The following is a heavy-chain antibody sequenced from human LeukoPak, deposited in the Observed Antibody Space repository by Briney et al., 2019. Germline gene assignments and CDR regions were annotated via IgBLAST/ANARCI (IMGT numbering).Heavy chain of an antibody. CDR1: GGSISNKY. J-gene: IGHJ4*02. Sequence: MPSETLSLTCTVSGGSISNKYWSWIRQPPGKGLEWIGYIYYSGNTNYNPSLKSRVTILVDTSKNQVSLKLSSVTAADTAVYYCARGRSYGTRLTKYYFDYWGQGTLVTVSS. V-gene: IGHV4-59*08. D-gene: IGHD6-6*01. CDR2: IYYSGNT. CDR3: ARGRSYGTRLTKYYFDY.